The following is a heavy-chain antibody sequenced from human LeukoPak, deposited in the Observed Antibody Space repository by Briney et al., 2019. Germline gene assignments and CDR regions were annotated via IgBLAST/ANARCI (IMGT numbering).Heavy chain of an antibody. CDR1: GYTFTGYY. V-gene: IGHV1-2*02. J-gene: IGHJ3*02. CDR2: INPNSGGT. Sequence: GASVKVSCTASGYTFTGYYMHWVRQAPGQGLEWMGWINPNSGGTNYAQKFQGRVTMTRDTSTSTVYMELSSLRSEDTAVYYCARVGLIDPNAFDIWGQGTMVTVSS. D-gene: IGHD3-22*01. CDR3: ARVGLIDPNAFDI.